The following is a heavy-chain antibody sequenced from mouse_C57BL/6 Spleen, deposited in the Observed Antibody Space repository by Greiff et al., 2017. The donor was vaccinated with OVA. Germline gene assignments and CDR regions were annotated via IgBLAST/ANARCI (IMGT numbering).Heavy chain of an antibody. CDR3: VAYDYYAMDY. J-gene: IGHJ4*01. D-gene: IGHD1-1*01. CDR1: GYTFTDYY. V-gene: IGHV1-26*01. CDR2: INPNNGGT. Sequence: EVKLQQSGPELVKPGASVKISCKASGYTFTDYYMNWVKQSHGKSLEWIGDINPNNGGTSYNQKFKGKATLTVDKSSSTAYMELRSLTSEDSAVYYCVAYDYYAMDYWGQGTSVTVSS.